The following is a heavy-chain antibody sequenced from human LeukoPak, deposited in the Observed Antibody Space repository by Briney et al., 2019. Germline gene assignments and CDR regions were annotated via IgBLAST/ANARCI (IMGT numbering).Heavy chain of an antibody. CDR2: IKQDGSEK. CDR1: GFTFSSYW. CDR3: AKGDSSPPIQH. Sequence: GGSLRLSCAASGFTFSSYWMSWVRQAPGKGLEWVANIKQDGSEKYYVDSVKGRFTISRDNAKNSLYLQMNSLRAEDTAVYYCAKGDSSPPIQHWGQGTLVTVSS. J-gene: IGHJ1*01. V-gene: IGHV3-7*03. D-gene: IGHD6-13*01.